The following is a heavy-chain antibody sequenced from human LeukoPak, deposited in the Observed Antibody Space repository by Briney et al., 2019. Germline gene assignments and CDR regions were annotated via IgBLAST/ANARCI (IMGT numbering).Heavy chain of an antibody. Sequence: SETLSLTCTVSGGSISSGDYYWSWIRQPPGKGLEWIGYIYYSGSTNYNPSLKSRVTISVDRSKNQFSLKLSSVTAADTAVYYCARGGSYRDPFDYWGQGTLVTVSS. CDR1: GGSISSGDYY. CDR2: IYYSGST. V-gene: IGHV4-61*08. CDR3: ARGGSYRDPFDY. D-gene: IGHD6-19*01. J-gene: IGHJ4*02.